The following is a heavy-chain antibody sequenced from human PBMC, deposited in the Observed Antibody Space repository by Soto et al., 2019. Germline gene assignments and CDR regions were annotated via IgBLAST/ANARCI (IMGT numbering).Heavy chain of an antibody. V-gene: IGHV3-30*18. CDR2: ISYDGSNK. CDR1: GFTFSSYG. J-gene: IGHJ4*02. D-gene: IGHD6-13*01. CDR3: AKIGSSSSQDY. Sequence: GGSLRLSCAASGFTFSSYGMHWVRQAPGKGLEWVAVISYDGSNKYYADSVKGRFTISRDNSKNTLYLQMNSLRAEDTAVYYCAKIGSSSSQDYWGQGTLVTVSS.